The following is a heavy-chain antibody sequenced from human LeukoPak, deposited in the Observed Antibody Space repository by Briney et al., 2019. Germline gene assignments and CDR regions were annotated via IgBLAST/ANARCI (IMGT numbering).Heavy chain of an antibody. V-gene: IGHV1-69*05. CDR3: ARERTSSSSLDY. D-gene: IGHD6-6*01. CDR2: IIPIFGTA. J-gene: IGHJ4*02. Sequence: ASVKVSCKASGGTFSSYAISWVRQAPGQGLEWMGGIIPIFGTANYAQKFQGRVTITTDESTSTAYMELSSLRSEDTAVYYCARERTSSSSLDYWGQGTLVTVSS. CDR1: GGTFSSYA.